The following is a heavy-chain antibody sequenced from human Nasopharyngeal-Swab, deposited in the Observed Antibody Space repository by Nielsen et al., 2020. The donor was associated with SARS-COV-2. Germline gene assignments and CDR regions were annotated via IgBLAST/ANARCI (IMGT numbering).Heavy chain of an antibody. CDR1: GFTFSSYS. CDR2: ISSSSSSI. CDR3: ARDLVSSWRAIGNWYFDL. Sequence: GESLKISCAVSGFTFSSYSMNWVRQAPGKGLEWVSYISSSSSSIDYADSVKGRFTVSRDNARNSVYLQMNSLSGDDTAVYFCARDLVSSWRAIGNWYFDLWGRGTLVTVSS. V-gene: IGHV3-21*05. D-gene: IGHD6-13*01. J-gene: IGHJ2*01.